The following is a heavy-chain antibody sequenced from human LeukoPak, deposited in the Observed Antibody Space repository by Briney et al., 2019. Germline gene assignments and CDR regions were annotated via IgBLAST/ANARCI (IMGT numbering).Heavy chain of an antibody. D-gene: IGHD2-21*01. J-gene: IGHJ3*02. Sequence: PGGSLRLSCAASGFTFSGYGMHWVRQAPGKGLEWVAFIVYDGSNKYSADSVKGRFTISRDNSKNTLYLQMNSLRAEDTAVYYCAKDVARGGVFDIWGQGTMVTVSS. V-gene: IGHV3-30*02. CDR2: IVYDGSNK. CDR3: AKDVARGGVFDI. CDR1: GFTFSGYG.